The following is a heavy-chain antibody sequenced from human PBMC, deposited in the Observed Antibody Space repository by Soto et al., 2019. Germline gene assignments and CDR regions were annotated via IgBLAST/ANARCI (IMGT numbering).Heavy chain of an antibody. CDR2: IYTRGST. CDR3: ARDLDEYYYDSSGYTAFDI. Sequence: QVQLQESGPGLVKPSETLSLTCTVSGGSISSYYWSWIRQPAGKGLEWIGRIYTRGSTNYNPSLKSRVTMSVDTSKNQFSLKLSSVTAADTAVYYCARDLDEYYYDSSGYTAFDIWGQGTMVTVSS. J-gene: IGHJ3*02. V-gene: IGHV4-4*07. CDR1: GGSISSYY. D-gene: IGHD3-22*01.